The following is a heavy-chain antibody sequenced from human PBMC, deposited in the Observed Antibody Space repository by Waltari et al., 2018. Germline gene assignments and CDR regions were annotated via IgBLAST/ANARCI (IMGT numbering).Heavy chain of an antibody. CDR3: AGDRAIGLFFDY. CDR2: VHHSGKT. J-gene: IGHJ4*02. CDR1: GDSISGNYW. V-gene: IGHV4-4*02. Sequence: QVQLQESGQGLVKPSGTLSLTCAVSGDSISGNYWWSWVRQSPEKGLEWIGQVHHSGKTHYNPSLPSLVAISVDKPKNQFSLNLNSVTAADTAIYYCAGDRAIGLFFDYWGRGTLVTVSS. D-gene: IGHD2-2*01.